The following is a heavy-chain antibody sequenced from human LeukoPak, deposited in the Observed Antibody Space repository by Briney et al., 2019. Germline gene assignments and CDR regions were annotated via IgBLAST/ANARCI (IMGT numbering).Heavy chain of an antibody. CDR3: ARAPGSISIY. V-gene: IGHV3-74*01. CDR2: INSDGSST. CDR1: GFIFSSYW. Sequence: GGSLRLSCAASGFIFSSYWMHWVRQAPGKGLVWVSRINSDGSSTGYADSVKGRFTISRDNAKSTLYLQMNSLRAEDTAVYYCARAPGSISIYWGQGTLVTVSS. J-gene: IGHJ4*02. D-gene: IGHD3-10*01.